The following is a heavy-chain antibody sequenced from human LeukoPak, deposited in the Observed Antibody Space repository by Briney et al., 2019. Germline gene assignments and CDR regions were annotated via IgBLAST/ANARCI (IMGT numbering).Heavy chain of an antibody. CDR2: MNPNSGNT. Sequence: GASVKVSCKASGGTFSSYAISWVRQAPGQGLEWMGWMNPNSGNTGYAQKFQGRVTMTRNTSISTAYMELSSLRSEDTAVYYCASWGRLYGDYATDLWGRGTLVTVSS. CDR3: ASWGRLYGDYATDL. D-gene: IGHD4-17*01. J-gene: IGHJ2*01. V-gene: IGHV1-8*02. CDR1: GGTFSSYA.